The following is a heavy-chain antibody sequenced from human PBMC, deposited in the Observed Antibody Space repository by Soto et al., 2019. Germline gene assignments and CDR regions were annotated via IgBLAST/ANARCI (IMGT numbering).Heavy chain of an antibody. CDR2: IYYSGST. D-gene: IGHD3-22*01. Sequence: SETMSLTCTVAGGNSSGFDWSWIRQPPGKGLEWIGYIYYSGSTNYNPSLKSRVTISVDTSKNQFSLKLSPVTAADTAVYFCTRGGIYYYDSSGYYDYWGQGALVTVSS. J-gene: IGHJ4*02. CDR3: TRGGIYYYDSSGYYDY. CDR1: GGNSSGFD. V-gene: IGHV4-59*01.